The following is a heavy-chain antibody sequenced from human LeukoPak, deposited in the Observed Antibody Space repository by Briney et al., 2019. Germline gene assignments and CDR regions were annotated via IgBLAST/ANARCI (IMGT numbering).Heavy chain of an antibody. D-gene: IGHD3-3*01. J-gene: IGHJ4*02. Sequence: GGSLRLSCAASGFTFSSYGMHWVRQAPGKGLEWVAVISYDGSNKYYADSVKGRFTISRDNSKNTLYLQMNSLRAEDTAVYYCASIYYDFWSGYYPHAFDYWGQGTLVTVSS. V-gene: IGHV3-30*03. CDR1: GFTFSSYG. CDR2: ISYDGSNK. CDR3: ASIYYDFWSGYYPHAFDY.